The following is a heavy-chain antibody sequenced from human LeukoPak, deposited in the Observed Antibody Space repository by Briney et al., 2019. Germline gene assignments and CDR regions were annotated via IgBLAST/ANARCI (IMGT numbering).Heavy chain of an antibody. V-gene: IGHV3-13*01. CDR2: IGTAGDT. J-gene: IGHJ4*02. Sequence: PGGSLRLSCAASGFTFSNYDMHWVRQATGKGLEWVSGIGTAGDTYYPGSVKGRFTISRENAKNSSYLQMNSLRGEDAAVYYCAKPSGSYDYFDYWGQGTLVTVSS. CDR3: AKPSGSYDYFDY. CDR1: GFTFSNYD. D-gene: IGHD1-26*01.